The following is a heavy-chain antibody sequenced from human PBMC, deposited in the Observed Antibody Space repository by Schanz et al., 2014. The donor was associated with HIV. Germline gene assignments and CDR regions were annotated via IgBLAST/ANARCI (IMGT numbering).Heavy chain of an antibody. V-gene: IGHV3-23*04. J-gene: IGHJ4*02. CDR1: AFPFSNHA. Sequence: VQLVESGGGVVQPGRSLRLSCAASAFPFSNHAMSWVRQAPGKGLEWGSGISISGETTFYADSVKGRFTISRDNSKNTVYLQMNTLRAEDTAVYYCANEEVPNDYWGQGTLVTVSS. CDR2: ISISGETT. CDR3: ANEEVPNDY.